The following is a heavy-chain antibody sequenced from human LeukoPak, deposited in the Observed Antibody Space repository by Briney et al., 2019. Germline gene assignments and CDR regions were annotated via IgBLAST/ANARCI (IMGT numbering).Heavy chain of an antibody. V-gene: IGHV3-7*01. J-gene: IGHJ4*02. CDR3: ARGSTYYYDSSGLDY. Sequence: GGSLRLSCAASGFTFSSYWMSWVRQAPGKGLEWVANIKQDGSEKYYVDSVKGRFTISRDNAKNSLYLQMNSLRAEDTAVYYCARGSTYYYDSSGLDYWGQGTLVTVSS. CDR2: IKQDGSEK. D-gene: IGHD3-22*01. CDR1: GFTFSSYW.